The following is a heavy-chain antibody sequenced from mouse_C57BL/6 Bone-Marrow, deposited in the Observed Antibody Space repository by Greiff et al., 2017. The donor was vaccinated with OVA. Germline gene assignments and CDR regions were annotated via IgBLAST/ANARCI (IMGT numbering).Heavy chain of an antibody. D-gene: IGHD2-3*01. CDR3: ARGCYYFAY. V-gene: IGHV5-17*01. CDR1: GFTFSDYG. J-gene: IGHJ3*01. Sequence: EVKLVESGGGLVKPGGSLKLSCAASGFTFSDYGMHWVRQAPEKGLEWVAYISSGSSTIYYADTVKGRFTISRDNTKNTLFLHMTSLKSEDTAMYYCARGCYYFAYWGQGTLVTVSA. CDR2: ISSGSSTI.